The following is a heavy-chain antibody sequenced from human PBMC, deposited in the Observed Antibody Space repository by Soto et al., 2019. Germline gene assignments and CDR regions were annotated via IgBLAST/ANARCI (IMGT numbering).Heavy chain of an antibody. J-gene: IGHJ4*02. CDR2: IKSQTDGGTT. CDR1: GLTFNDAW. D-gene: IGHD7-27*01. CDR3: ATAPGYWGSAPLDY. Sequence: EVQLVESGGGLVKPGGSLRLSCTVSGLTFNDAWMNWVRQAPGKGLEWVGRIKSQTDGGTTDYAAPVKGRFTVSRDDSRDTLYIHMDSLKIEDTAVYFCATAPGYWGSAPLDYWGQGTLVTVSS. V-gene: IGHV3-15*07.